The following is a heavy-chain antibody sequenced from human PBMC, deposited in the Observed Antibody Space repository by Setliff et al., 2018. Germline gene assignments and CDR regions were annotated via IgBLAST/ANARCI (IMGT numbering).Heavy chain of an antibody. D-gene: IGHD3-22*01. V-gene: IGHV1-2*02. Sequence: GASVKVSCKASADTFTGYYVHWVRQAPGQGLEWMGWINGNSGVTKYAQESLQGRVTMTTDTSTSTAYMELRSLRSDDTAVYYCARDLDYQYYYETSGRDAFDIWGQGTMVT. CDR1: ADTFTGYY. CDR2: INGNSGVT. CDR3: ARDLDYQYYYETSGRDAFDI. J-gene: IGHJ3*02.